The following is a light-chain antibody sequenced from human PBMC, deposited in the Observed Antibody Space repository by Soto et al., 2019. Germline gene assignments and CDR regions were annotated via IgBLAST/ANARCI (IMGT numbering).Light chain of an antibody. J-gene: IGKJ5*01. CDR1: QSVSRY. Sequence: EIVLTQSPATLSVSPGERATLSCRASQSVSRYLAWYQHKPGQAPRLLIYDASNRATGIPARFSGSGSGTDFTLTISSLEPEDFAVYYCQHRSNWPPITFGQGTRLEIK. CDR2: DAS. V-gene: IGKV3-11*01. CDR3: QHRSNWPPIT.